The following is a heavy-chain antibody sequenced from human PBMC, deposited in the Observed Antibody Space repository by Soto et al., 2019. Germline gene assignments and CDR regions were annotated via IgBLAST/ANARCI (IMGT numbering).Heavy chain of an antibody. CDR1: GGSISSSSYY. J-gene: IGHJ3*02. D-gene: IGHD3-22*01. Sequence: SETLSLTCTVSGGSISSSSYYWGWIRQPPGKGLEWIGSIYYSGSTYYNPSLKSRVTISVDTSKNQFSLKLSSVTAADTAVYYCASANYYDSSGYYNDAFDIWGQGTMVTVSS. CDR2: IYYSGST. CDR3: ASANYYDSSGYYNDAFDI. V-gene: IGHV4-39*01.